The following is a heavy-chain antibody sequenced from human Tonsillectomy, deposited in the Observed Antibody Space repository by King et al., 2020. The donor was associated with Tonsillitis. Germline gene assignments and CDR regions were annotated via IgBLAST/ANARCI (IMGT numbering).Heavy chain of an antibody. CDR3: ARDRGGSYYGEFYY. J-gene: IGHJ4*02. D-gene: IGHD1-26*01. CDR2: IYYSGST. CDR1: GGSVSSGSYY. Sequence: VQLQESGPGLVKPSETLSLTCTVSGGSVSSGSYYWSWIRQPPGKGLEWIGYIYYSGSTNYNPSLKSRVTISVDTSKNQFSLKLSSVTAADTAVYYCARDRGGSYYGEFYYWGQGTLVTVSS. V-gene: IGHV4-61*01.